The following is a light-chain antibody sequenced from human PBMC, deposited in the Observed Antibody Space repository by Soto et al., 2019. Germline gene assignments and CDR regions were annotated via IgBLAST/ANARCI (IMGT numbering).Light chain of an antibody. V-gene: IGKV3-11*01. CDR3: QQRGNWPPT. CDR2: DAS. Sequence: EIVLTQSPATLSLSPGDRATLSCRASQSVSSYLAWYQQNPGQAPRLLIYDASNRATGIPARFSGSGSGTDFTLTISTLEPEDFAVYFCQQRGNWPPTFGQGTNLEIK. CDR1: QSVSSY. J-gene: IGKJ2*01.